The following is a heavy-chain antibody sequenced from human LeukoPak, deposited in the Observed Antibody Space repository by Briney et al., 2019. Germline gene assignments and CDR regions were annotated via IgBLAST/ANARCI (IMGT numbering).Heavy chain of an antibody. CDR1: GGSFSGYY. D-gene: IGHD3-9*01. J-gene: IGHJ6*02. V-gene: IGHV4-34*01. CDR3: ARVGLKKVLRYFDWPRNYHYGMDV. CDR2: INHSGST. Sequence: PSETLSLTCAVYGGSFSGYYWSWIRQPPGKGLEWIGEINHSGSTNYNPSLKSRVTISVDTSKNQFSLKLSSVTAADTAVYYCARVGLKKVLRYFDWPRNYHYGMDVWGQGTTVTVSS.